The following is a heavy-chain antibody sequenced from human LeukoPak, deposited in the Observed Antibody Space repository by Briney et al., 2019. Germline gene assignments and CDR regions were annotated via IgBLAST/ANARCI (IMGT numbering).Heavy chain of an antibody. CDR1: GGSFSGYY. Sequence: SETLSLTCAVYGGSFSGYYWSWIRQPPGKGLEWIGEINHSGSTNYNPSLKSRVTISVDTSKNQFSLKLSSVTAADTAVYYCAPRRRYSSSWFTDYWGQGTLVTVSS. CDR3: APRRRYSSSWFTDY. V-gene: IGHV4-34*01. J-gene: IGHJ4*02. CDR2: INHSGST. D-gene: IGHD6-13*01.